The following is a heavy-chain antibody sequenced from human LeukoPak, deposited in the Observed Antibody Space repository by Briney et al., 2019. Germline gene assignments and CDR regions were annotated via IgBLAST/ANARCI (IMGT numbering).Heavy chain of an antibody. Sequence: PGGSLRLSCAASGFTFSGYYMSWIRQAPGKGLEWVAYISSSGSTKYYADSVKGRFTISRDNAKNSLFLQMNSLRAEDTAVYYCARDRGAFDIWGQGTMVTVSS. V-gene: IGHV3-11*01. CDR1: GFTFSGYY. J-gene: IGHJ3*02. CDR2: ISSSGSTK. CDR3: ARDRGAFDI.